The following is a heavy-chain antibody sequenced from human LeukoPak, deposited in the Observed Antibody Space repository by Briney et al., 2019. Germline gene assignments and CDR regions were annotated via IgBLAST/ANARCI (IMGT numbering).Heavy chain of an antibody. CDR2: IYTSGST. CDR1: GGSISSYY. Sequence: SETLSLTCTVSGGSISSYYWSWIRQPAVKGLEWIGRIYTSGSTNYNPSLKSRVTMSVDTSKNQFSLKLSSVTAADTAVYYCARDSEYSSPSAEYYFDYWGQGTLVTVSS. CDR3: ARDSEYSSPSAEYYFDY. V-gene: IGHV4-4*07. D-gene: IGHD6-6*01. J-gene: IGHJ4*02.